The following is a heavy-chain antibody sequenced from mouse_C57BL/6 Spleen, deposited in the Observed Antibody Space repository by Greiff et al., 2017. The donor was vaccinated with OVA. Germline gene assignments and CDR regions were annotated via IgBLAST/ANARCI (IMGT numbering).Heavy chain of an antibody. V-gene: IGHV5-17*01. Sequence: EVKLVESGGGLVKPGGSLKLSCAASGFTFSDYGMHWVRQAPEKGLEWVAYISSGSSTIYYADTVKGRFTISRDNAKNNLFLQMTSLRSEDTAMYYCARGSNYWYFDVWGTGTTVTVSS. CDR1: GFTFSDYG. D-gene: IGHD1-1*01. J-gene: IGHJ1*03. CDR3: ARGSNYWYFDV. CDR2: ISSGSSTI.